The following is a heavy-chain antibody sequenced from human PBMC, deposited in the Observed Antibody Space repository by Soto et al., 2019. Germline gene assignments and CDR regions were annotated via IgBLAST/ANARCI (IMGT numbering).Heavy chain of an antibody. D-gene: IGHD6-6*01. CDR3: AREKEDQGSSSLRVSYGMDA. CDR2: ISSSSYYI. CDR1: GFTLSTYR. J-gene: IGHJ6*01. V-gene: IGHV3-21*01. Sequence: EVQLVESGGGLVKSGGSLRLSCAASGFTLSTYRMTWDRQAPGKGLEWVSSISSSSYYIHYADSVKGRVTISRDSAKNSVYLQLNSLRAEDTAVYYCAREKEDQGSSSLRVSYGMDAWGQGTTVIVSS.